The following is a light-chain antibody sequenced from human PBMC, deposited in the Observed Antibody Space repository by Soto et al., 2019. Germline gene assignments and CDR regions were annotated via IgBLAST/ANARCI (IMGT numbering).Light chain of an antibody. CDR1: QSLLNSNGYNY. CDR3: MHALTASPR. V-gene: IGKV2-28*01. Sequence: DIVMNQSPLSLPATPGEPASISSTSSQSLLNSNGYNYLDWYLQKPGQSPQLLMYFGSNRSSGVPDRFSGCGSGTDFTLKISGVDAEDVVVYHCMHALTASPRVGEGAKVEI. J-gene: IGKJ1*01. CDR2: FGS.